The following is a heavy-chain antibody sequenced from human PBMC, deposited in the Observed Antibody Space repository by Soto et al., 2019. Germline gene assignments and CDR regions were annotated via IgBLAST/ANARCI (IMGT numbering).Heavy chain of an antibody. D-gene: IGHD3-22*01. CDR2: MNPNSGNT. CDR3: ARALGYYYDSSGYSPVGY. CDR1: GYTFTSYD. V-gene: IGHV1-8*01. J-gene: IGHJ4*02. Sequence: ASVKVSCKASGYTFTSYDINWVRQATGQGLEWMGWMNPNSGNTGYAQKFQGRVTMTRNTSISTAYMELSSLRSEDTAVYYCARALGYYYDSSGYSPVGYWGQGTLVTVLL.